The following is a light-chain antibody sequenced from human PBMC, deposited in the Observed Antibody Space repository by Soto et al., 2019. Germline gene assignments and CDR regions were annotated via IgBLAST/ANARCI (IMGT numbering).Light chain of an antibody. CDR2: GAS. CDR1: QSVSSSY. Sequence: EIVLTQSPGTLSLSPGERATLSCRASQSVSSSYLDWYQQKPGQAPRLLIYGASSGATGIPDRFSGSGSGTDSAVTISRLEPEGFAVYYCQQYGSSTWTFGQGTKVEIK. V-gene: IGKV3-20*01. CDR3: QQYGSSTWT. J-gene: IGKJ1*01.